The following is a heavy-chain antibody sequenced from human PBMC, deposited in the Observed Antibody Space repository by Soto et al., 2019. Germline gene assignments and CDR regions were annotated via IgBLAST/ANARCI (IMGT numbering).Heavy chain of an antibody. V-gene: IGHV1-46*01. D-gene: IGHD3-10*01. CDR3: AREFLSSWDY. CDR2: INPSGGGT. CDR1: GYTFTSCF. Sequence: QVQLVQSGAEVKKPGASVKISCKASGYTFTSCFIHWVRQATGQGLEWMGIINPSGGGTGYAQKFKGRVTMTRDTSTSTVYMDLSSLTSDDTAAYYCAREFLSSWDYWGQGTLVTVSS. J-gene: IGHJ4*02.